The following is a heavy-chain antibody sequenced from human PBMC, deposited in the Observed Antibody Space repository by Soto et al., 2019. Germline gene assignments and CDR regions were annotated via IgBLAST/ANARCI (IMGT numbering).Heavy chain of an antibody. D-gene: IGHD2-15*01. CDR2: IPYDGSDQ. J-gene: IGHJ6*02. CDR1: GFAFNNYV. CDR3: ATKRSVGWSLVVDV. Sequence: QMQLVDSGGGVVQPGRSLRLSCAASGFAFNNYVMHWVRQAPGKGLEWVAVIPYDGSDQYYADSVKGRFTISRDNSKNTLYLQMNSLRAEDTAVYYCATKRSVGWSLVVDVWGLGTTVTVSS. V-gene: IGHV3-30*03.